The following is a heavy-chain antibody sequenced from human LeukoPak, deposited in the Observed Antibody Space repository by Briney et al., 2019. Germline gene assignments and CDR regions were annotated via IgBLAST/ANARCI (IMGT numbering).Heavy chain of an antibody. CDR1: GGSISSYY. J-gene: IGHJ6*02. Sequence: SETLSLTCTVSGGSISSYYWSWIRQPPGKGLEWIGYIYYSGSTNYNPSLKSRVTISVGTSKNQFSLKLSSVTAADTAVYYCARFRNYDFWSGYPTYYYYGMDVWGQGTTVTVSS. CDR3: ARFRNYDFWSGYPTYYYYGMDV. D-gene: IGHD3-3*01. CDR2: IYYSGST. V-gene: IGHV4-59*01.